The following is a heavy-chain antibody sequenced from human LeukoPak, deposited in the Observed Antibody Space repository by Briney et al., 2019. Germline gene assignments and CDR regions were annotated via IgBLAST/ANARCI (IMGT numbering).Heavy chain of an antibody. CDR1: GFTFSSYG. CDR3: ARVRYCSGGSCYSRDFQH. CDR2: ISYDGSNK. V-gene: IGHV3-30*03. Sequence: GGSLRLSCAASGFTFSSYGMHWVRQAPGKGLEWVAVISYDGSNKYYADSVKGRFTISRDNSKNTLYLQMNSLRAEDTAVYYCARVRYCSGGSCYSRDFQHWGQGTLVTVSS. D-gene: IGHD2-15*01. J-gene: IGHJ1*01.